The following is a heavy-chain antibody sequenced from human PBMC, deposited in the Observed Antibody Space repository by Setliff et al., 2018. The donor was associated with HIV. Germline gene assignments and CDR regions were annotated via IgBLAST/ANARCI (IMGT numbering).Heavy chain of an antibody. CDR2: ISSSSSYI. V-gene: IGHV3-21*01. J-gene: IGHJ4*02. CDR3: ARVEGVDFWSGYSPFNY. Sequence: GGSLRLSCAASGFTFSSYSMNWVRQAPGKGLEWVSSISSSSSYIYYADSVKGRFSISRDNAKNSLYLQMNSLRAEDTAVYYCARVEGVDFWSGYSPFNYWGQGTLVTVPQ. D-gene: IGHD3-3*01. CDR1: GFTFSSYS.